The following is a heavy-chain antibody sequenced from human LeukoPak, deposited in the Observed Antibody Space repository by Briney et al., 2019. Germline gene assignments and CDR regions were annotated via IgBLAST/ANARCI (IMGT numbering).Heavy chain of an antibody. V-gene: IGHV3-74*01. CDR3: ARETTTGAPLDY. CDR2: IISDGSST. J-gene: IGHJ4*02. CDR1: GFTFISNW. D-gene: IGHD4-17*01. Sequence: QPGGSLRLSCAPSGFTFISNWMHWVRQAPGKGLVWVSRIISDGSSTSYADSVEGRFTIARDNAKNTLYLQMNSLRAEDTAVYYCARETTTGAPLDYWGQGTLVTVSS.